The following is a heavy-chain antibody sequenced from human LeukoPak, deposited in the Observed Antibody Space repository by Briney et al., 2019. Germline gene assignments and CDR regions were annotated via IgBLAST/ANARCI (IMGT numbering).Heavy chain of an antibody. V-gene: IGHV3-11*04. D-gene: IGHD1-14*01. J-gene: IGHJ4*02. CDR3: AREPGATGVFDY. CDR2: ISSSGNTT. CDR1: GFTFSDYY. Sequence: GGSLRLSCAASGFTFSDYYINWIRQAPGKGLEWVAYISSSGNTTYYGDSVKGRFTISRDNAKNSLYLQMNSLGAEDTAVYYCAREPGATGVFDYWGQGTLVTVSS.